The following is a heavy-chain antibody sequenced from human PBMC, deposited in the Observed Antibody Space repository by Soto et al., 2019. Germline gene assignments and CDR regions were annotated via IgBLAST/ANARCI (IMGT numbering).Heavy chain of an antibody. Sequence: PGGSLRLSCAASGFTFSSYAMSWVRQAPGKGLEWVSAISGSGGSTYYADSVKGRFTISRDNSKNTLYLQMNSLRAEDTAVYYCAKDLGYDFWSGYSHYGMDVWGQGTTVTVSS. V-gene: IGHV3-23*01. CDR3: AKDLGYDFWSGYSHYGMDV. CDR1: GFTFSSYA. J-gene: IGHJ6*02. CDR2: ISGSGGST. D-gene: IGHD3-3*01.